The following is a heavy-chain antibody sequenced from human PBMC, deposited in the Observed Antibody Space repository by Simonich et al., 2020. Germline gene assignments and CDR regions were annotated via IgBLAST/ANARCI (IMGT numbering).Heavy chain of an antibody. Sequence: QVQLQESGPGLVKPSETLSLTCTVSGGSIRSYYWSWIRQPPGKGLEWIWDIYYSGSTNYNPSLKSRVTISVDTSKNQFSLKLSSVTAADTAVYYCARLPDYWGQGTLVTVSS. CDR1: GGSIRSYY. CDR3: ARLPDY. CDR2: IYYSGST. J-gene: IGHJ4*02. V-gene: IGHV4-59*08.